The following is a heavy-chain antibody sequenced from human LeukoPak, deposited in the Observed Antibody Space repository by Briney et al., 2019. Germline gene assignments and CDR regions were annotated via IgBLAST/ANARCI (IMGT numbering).Heavy chain of an antibody. Sequence: PSETLSLTCTVSGGSISSYYWSWIRQPPGKGLEWIGYIYYSGSTNYNPSLKSRVTISVDTSKNQFSLKLSSVTAADTAVYYCASRGPTGVFDLWGRGTLVTVSS. CDR3: ASRGPTGVFDL. V-gene: IGHV4-59*08. J-gene: IGHJ2*01. D-gene: IGHD7-27*01. CDR2: IYYSGST. CDR1: GGSISSYY.